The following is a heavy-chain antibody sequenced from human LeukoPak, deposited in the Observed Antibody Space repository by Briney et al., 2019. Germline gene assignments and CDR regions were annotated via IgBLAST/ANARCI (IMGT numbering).Heavy chain of an antibody. J-gene: IGHJ6*03. Sequence: GSLRLSCAASGFIFSNYWMSWVRQPPGKGLEWIGEINHSGSTYYNPSLMSRGTISVDPSKNQFSLKLSSVTAADTAVYYCARASRDGYNRYYYYYYMDVWGKGTTVTISS. D-gene: IGHD5-24*01. CDR1: GFIFSNYW. CDR2: INHSGST. CDR3: ARASRDGYNRYYYYYYMDV. V-gene: IGHV4-4*02.